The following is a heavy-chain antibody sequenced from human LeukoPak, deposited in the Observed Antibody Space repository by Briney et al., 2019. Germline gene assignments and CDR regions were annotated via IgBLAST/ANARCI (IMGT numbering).Heavy chain of an antibody. CDR1: GFNFRYFW. D-gene: IGHD6-13*01. Sequence: GGSLRLTCLGSGFNFRYFWMSWVRQAPGKGLEWVANINHDGRETYYADSVKGRFIISRDNAKDSLYLQMNSLRAEDTAVYYCAPAPGIAPAGTRGDYWGQGTLVTVSS. CDR2: INHDGRET. V-gene: IGHV3-7*01. J-gene: IGHJ4*02. CDR3: APAPGIAPAGTRGDY.